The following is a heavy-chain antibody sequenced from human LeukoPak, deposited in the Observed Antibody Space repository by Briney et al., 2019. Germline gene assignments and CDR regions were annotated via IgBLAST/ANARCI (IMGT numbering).Heavy chain of an antibody. D-gene: IGHD6-19*01. J-gene: IGHJ3*02. CDR1: GGSIRSCY. CDR3: ARESSGGRAFDI. V-gene: IGHV4-59*13. CDR2: IYYSGSA. Sequence: SETLSLTCTVSGGSIRSCYWSWVRQHPARGLVGVGYIYYSGSANYNPSLKSRVTISVDTSKNQFSLKLSSVTAADTAVYYCARESSGGRAFDIWGQGTMVTVSS.